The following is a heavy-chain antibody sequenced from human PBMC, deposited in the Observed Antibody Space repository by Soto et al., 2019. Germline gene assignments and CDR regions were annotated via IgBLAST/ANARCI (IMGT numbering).Heavy chain of an antibody. CDR1: GFTFSSYW. D-gene: IGHD6-19*01. CDR3: ARGGTSVAGLY. Sequence: GGSLRLSCAASGFTFSSYWMHWVRQAPGKGLMWVSHINSDGSSTSYADSVKGRFTISRDNAKNTLHLQMNSLRAEDTAVYYCARGGTSVAGLYWGQGTLVTVSS. CDR2: INSDGSST. J-gene: IGHJ4*02. V-gene: IGHV3-74*01.